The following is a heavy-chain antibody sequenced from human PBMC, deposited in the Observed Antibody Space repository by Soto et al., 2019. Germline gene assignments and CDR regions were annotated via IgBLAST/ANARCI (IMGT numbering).Heavy chain of an antibody. V-gene: IGHV4-30-4*08. D-gene: IGHD3-10*01. J-gene: IGHJ5*02. CDR1: GDSINTDDHF. Sequence: SETQSLTCTVSGDSINTDDHFWTWIRQTPGQGLEWIGYIFYSGATYYNPSLKARVTISIDKSRKYFSLDLRSVTAADTAVYYCMITIRAYSDYGASWGQR. CDR3: MITIRAYSDYGAS. CDR2: IFYSGAT.